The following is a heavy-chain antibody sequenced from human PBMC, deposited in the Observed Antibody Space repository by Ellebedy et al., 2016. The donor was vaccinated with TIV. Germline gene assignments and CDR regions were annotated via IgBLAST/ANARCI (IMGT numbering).Heavy chain of an antibody. J-gene: IGHJ4*02. CDR1: GFTFSTYE. CDR3: ARDRSMTPDS. D-gene: IGHD2/OR15-2a*01. CDR2: IGVAGDT. V-gene: IGHV3-13*01. Sequence: GESLKISXAASGFTFSTYEIHWVRQTTGGNLEWVSAIGVAGDTFYAGSVKGRFTISRDNAKNTLYLQMNSLRAEDTAVYYCARDRSMTPDSWGQGSLVTVSS.